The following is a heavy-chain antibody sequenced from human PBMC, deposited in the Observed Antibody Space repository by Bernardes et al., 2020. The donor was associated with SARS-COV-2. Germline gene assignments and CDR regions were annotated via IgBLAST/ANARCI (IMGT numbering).Heavy chain of an antibody. J-gene: IGHJ5*02. CDR3: AREKQLVSVGGLGWFDP. CDR2: INPNSGGT. CDR1: GYTFADYY. D-gene: IGHD6-6*01. Sequence: ASVKVSCMTSGYTFADYYMHWVRQAPGQGLEWMGWINPNSGGTNYAQKFQGRVTMTRDTSISTAYMELSSLISDDTAVYYCAREKQLVSVGGLGWFDPWGQGTLVTVSS. V-gene: IGHV1-2*02.